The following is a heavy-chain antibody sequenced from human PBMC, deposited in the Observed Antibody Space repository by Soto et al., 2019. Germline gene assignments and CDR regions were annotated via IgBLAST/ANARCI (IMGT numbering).Heavy chain of an antibody. CDR3: ARDLDPSGSYYTDY. J-gene: IGHJ4*02. CDR1: GYNFIPYG. CDR2: ISPWKGNT. Sequence: AEVQVSCKASGYNFIPYGGIGVRQAPGRGLEWMGWISPWKGNTNYAQSFQGRVTMTTDTSTGTAYMELRSLTSDDTAVYYCARDLDPSGSYYTDYWGPGTLVTVSS. D-gene: IGHD3-10*01. V-gene: IGHV1-18*04.